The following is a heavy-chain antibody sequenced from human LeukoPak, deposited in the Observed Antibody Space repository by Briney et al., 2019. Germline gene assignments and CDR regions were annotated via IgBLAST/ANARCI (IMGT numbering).Heavy chain of an antibody. D-gene: IGHD3-22*01. CDR1: GGTFSIYA. CDR2: IIPVFGTT. V-gene: IGHV1-69*06. J-gene: IGHJ4*02. CDR3: ARCSPGDSSNFYAVLQY. Sequence: SVTVSCTASGGTFSIYAVSWVRLTPGQGLEWLGGIIPVFGTTTYAQKFQAKVTMTEDKSTNTAYLEISSLTSDDTAGYYCARCSPGDSSNFYAVLQYWGQGTQVTVST.